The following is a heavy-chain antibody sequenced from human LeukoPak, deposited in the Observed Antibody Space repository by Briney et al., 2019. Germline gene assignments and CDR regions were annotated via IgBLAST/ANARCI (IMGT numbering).Heavy chain of an antibody. CDR2: INWNGGST. Sequence: GGSLRLSCAASGFTFDDYGMSWVRQAPGKGLEWVSGINWNGGSTGYADSVKGRFTISRDNAKNSLYLQMNSLRAEDTAVYYCAREVWFGETKYYFDYWGQGTLVTVSS. CDR1: GFTFDDYG. D-gene: IGHD3-10*01. V-gene: IGHV3-20*04. CDR3: AREVWFGETKYYFDY. J-gene: IGHJ4*02.